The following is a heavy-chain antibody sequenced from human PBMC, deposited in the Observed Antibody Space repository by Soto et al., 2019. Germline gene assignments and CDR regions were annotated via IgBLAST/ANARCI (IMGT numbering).Heavy chain of an antibody. CDR1: GASISSSHW. CDR3: VRKDYSDWFFDL. D-gene: IGHD4-4*01. Sequence: QVQLQESGPGLVKPSGTLSLTCAVSGASISSSHWWSWVRQPPGKGLEWIGEIYHSGSTYYNASLKSRVAISLDMSKNQFSLKLRSVTAADTAVYYCVRKDYSDWFFDLWGRGTLVTVSS. CDR2: IYHSGST. J-gene: IGHJ2*01. V-gene: IGHV4-4*02.